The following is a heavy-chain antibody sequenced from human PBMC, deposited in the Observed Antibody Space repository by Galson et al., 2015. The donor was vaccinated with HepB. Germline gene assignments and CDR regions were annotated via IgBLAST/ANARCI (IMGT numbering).Heavy chain of an antibody. CDR3: ARGRKVGALHMDV. J-gene: IGHJ6*02. Sequence: VKVSCKASGYTFTGYYMHWVRQAPGQGLEWMGRINPNSGGTNYAQKFQGRVTMTRDTSISTAYMELSRLRSDDTVVYYCARGRKVGALHMDVWGQGTTVTVSS. D-gene: IGHD1-26*01. CDR1: GYTFTGYY. V-gene: IGHV1-2*05. CDR2: INPNSGGT.